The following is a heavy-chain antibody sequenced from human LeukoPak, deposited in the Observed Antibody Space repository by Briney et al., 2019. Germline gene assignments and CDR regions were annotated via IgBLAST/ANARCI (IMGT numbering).Heavy chain of an antibody. D-gene: IGHD2-15*01. CDR3: VRRAASGHLDY. V-gene: IGHV3-72*01. Sequence: GSLRLSCAASGFTLSDSAIHWVRQASGKGLEWVGRTRNKANSYTTEYAASVRDRFTMSRDDSKNSLWLQMNSLKTDDTAVYYCVRRAASGHLDYWGQGTLVTVSS. CDR2: TRNKANSYTT. J-gene: IGHJ4*02. CDR1: GFTLSDSA.